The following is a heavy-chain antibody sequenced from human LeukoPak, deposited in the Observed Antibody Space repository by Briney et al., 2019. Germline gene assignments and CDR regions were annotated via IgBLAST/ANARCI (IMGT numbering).Heavy chain of an antibody. CDR2: IGGGGVVT. V-gene: IGHV3-23*01. J-gene: IGHJ4*02. CDR1: GFTFSNYA. CDR3: TKGGDSSGNPSF. Sequence: GGSLRLSCAVSGFTFSNYAMNWVRQAPGKGLEWVSSIGGGGVVTVYAESVQGRFTVSRDDSKKMVYLQMNSLRAEDTAIYYCTKGGDSSGNPSFWGQGTLVIVSS. D-gene: IGHD4-23*01.